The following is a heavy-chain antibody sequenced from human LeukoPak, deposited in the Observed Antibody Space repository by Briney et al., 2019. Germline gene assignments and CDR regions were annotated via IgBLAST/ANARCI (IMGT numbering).Heavy chain of an antibody. D-gene: IGHD4-23*01. CDR3: ARDPGGSGWGAFDI. CDR1: GFDFSKFF. Sequence: PAGSLRLSCAASGFDFSKFFMAWVRQVPGKVLEWVANIKPDGSETYYVGSVKGRFTISRDNAENSLYLQMNSLRAEDTAVFYCARDPGGSGWGAFDIWGQGTLVSVSS. J-gene: IGHJ3*02. CDR2: IKPDGSET. V-gene: IGHV3-7*05.